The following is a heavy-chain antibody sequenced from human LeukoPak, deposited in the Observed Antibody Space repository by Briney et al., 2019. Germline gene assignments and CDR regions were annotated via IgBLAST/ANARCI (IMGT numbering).Heavy chain of an antibody. CDR2: IYTSGST. D-gene: IGHD6-13*01. CDR3: ARLGGSSSWYVGYYYMDV. CDR1: GGSISSYY. J-gene: IGHJ6*03. V-gene: IGHV4-4*07. Sequence: SETLSLTCTVSGGSISSYYWSWIRQPAGKGLEWIGRIYTSGSTNYNPSLESRVTISVDKSKNQFPLKLSSVTAADTAVYYCARLGGSSSWYVGYYYMDVWGKGTTVTVSS.